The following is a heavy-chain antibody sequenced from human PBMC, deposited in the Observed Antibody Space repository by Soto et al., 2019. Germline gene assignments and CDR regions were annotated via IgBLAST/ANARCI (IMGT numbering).Heavy chain of an antibody. J-gene: IGHJ6*02. D-gene: IGHD6-19*01. V-gene: IGHV4-59*01. CDR3: ARDLVGYSSGWFYYGMDV. CDR1: GGSISSYY. Sequence: SETLSLTCTVSGGSISSYYWSWIRQPPGKGLEWIGYIYYSGSTNYNPSLKSRVTISVDTSKNQFSLKLSSVTAADTAVYYCARDLVGYSSGWFYYGMDVWGQGTTVTVSS. CDR2: IYYSGST.